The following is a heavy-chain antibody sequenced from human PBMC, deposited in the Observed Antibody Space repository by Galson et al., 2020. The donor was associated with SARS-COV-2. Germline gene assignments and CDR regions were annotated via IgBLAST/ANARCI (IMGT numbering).Heavy chain of an antibody. CDR3: ARDVDTDVGAYYYSYYGMDV. CDR2: ISSSGTTI. Sequence: PGGSLRLSCAASEFTFDAYYMSWIRQSPGKGLEWVSSISSSGTTISYADSVKGRFTISRDNAKNALYLQMNSLRAEDAAVYYCARDVDTDVGAYYYSYYGMDVWGQGTTVTVSS. CDR1: EFTFDAYY. J-gene: IGHJ6*02. V-gene: IGHV3-11*01. D-gene: IGHD5-18*01.